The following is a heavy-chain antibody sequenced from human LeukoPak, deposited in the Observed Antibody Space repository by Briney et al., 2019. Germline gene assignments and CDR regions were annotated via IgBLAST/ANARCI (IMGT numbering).Heavy chain of an antibody. CDR2: IYNSGST. CDR1: GGSISGDSINDYY. D-gene: IGHD6-25*01. CDR3: ARSAIDAFDI. V-gene: IGHV4-59*08. Sequence: PSETLSLTCTVSGGSISGDSINDYYWSWIRQPPAKGLECIGYIYNSGSTNYNPSLKSRVSISVDTSKNQFSLKLSSVTAADTAVYYCARSAIDAFDIWGQGTMVTVSS. J-gene: IGHJ3*02.